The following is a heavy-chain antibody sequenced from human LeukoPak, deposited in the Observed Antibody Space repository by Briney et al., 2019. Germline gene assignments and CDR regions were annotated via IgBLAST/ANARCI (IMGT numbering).Heavy chain of an antibody. Sequence: GGSLRLSCAASGFTFSSYGMHWVRQAPGKGLEWVAVIWYDGSNIYYADSVKGRFTISRDNSKNTLYLQMNSLRAEDTAVYYCAREPYYYNSSGYYDAFDIWGQGTMVTVSS. J-gene: IGHJ3*02. D-gene: IGHD3-22*01. V-gene: IGHV3-33*01. CDR3: AREPYYYNSSGYYDAFDI. CDR1: GFTFSSYG. CDR2: IWYDGSNI.